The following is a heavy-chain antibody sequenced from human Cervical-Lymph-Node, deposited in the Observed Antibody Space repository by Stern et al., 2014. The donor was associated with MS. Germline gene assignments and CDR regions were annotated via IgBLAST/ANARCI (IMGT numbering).Heavy chain of an antibody. CDR3: ARVADVVIVPADNGMDV. J-gene: IGHJ6*04. V-gene: IGHV1-69*09. Sequence: QVQLVQSGAEVKKPGSSVKVSCKASGGTFSTYTITWVRQAPGQGLESMGRIIPMFGIAKYAQKFQGRVTITADKSTSTAYMELSSLRSEDTAVYYCARVADVVIVPADNGMDVWGKGTTVTVSS. CDR1: GGTFSTYT. CDR2: IIPMFGIA. D-gene: IGHD2-2*01.